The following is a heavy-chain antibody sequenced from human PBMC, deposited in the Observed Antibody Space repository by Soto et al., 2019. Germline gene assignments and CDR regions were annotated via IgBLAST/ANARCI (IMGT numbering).Heavy chain of an antibody. CDR2: ITWNSGSV. CDR1: GFTFDDYG. J-gene: IGHJ3*01. Sequence: EVQLVESGGGLVQPGRSLRLSCVATGFTFDDYGLHWVQQTPEKGLEWVSSITWNSGSVFYADSVKGRFTISRDNAKNVLYVQMNGMRAEDTALYYCAKDNRGYDNDTVNFWGQGRMVTVFS. D-gene: IGHD5-12*01. CDR3: AKDNRGYDNDTVNF. V-gene: IGHV3-9*01.